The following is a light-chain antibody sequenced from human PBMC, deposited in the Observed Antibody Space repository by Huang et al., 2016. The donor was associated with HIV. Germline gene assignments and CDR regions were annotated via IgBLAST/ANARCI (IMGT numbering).Light chain of an antibody. CDR1: QSISVF. J-gene: IGKJ1*01. CDR3: QQSYNTPWT. CDR2: AAS. V-gene: IGKV1-39*01. Sequence: DIQMTQSPSSLSASVGGRVTITCRASQSISVFLNWYQQKPGKAPKLLIYAASSLQSEVPSRFSGSGSGTDFTLAISSLQPEDFATYYCQQSYNTPWTFGQGTKVDIK.